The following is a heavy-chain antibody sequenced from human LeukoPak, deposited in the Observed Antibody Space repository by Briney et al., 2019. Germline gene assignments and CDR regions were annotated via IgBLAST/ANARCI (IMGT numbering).Heavy chain of an antibody. V-gene: IGHV4-39*01. J-gene: IGHJ6*03. D-gene: IGHD6-19*01. CDR3: ASHGGLGVAVAGMNPFYYYYYYMDV. CDR2: IYYSGST. Sequence: SETLSLTCTVSGGSISSSSYYWGWIRQPPGKGLEWIGSIYYSGSTYYNPSLKSRVTISVDTSKNQFSLKLSSVTAADTAVYYCASHGGLGVAVAGMNPFYYYYYYMDVWGKGTTVTVSS. CDR1: GGSISSSSYY.